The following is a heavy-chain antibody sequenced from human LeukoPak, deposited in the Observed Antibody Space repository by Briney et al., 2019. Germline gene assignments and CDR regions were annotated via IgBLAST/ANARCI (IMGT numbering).Heavy chain of an antibody. CDR2: IYGSGNT. Sequence: SGTLSLICNVSSGAISTSHWLSWVRQPPGKGLEWIGEIYGSGNTNYNPSLKSRVTMSVDKTRIHLSLKLHSVTAADTAVYYCATKLSTAPHYFDHWGQGILVTVSS. J-gene: IGHJ4*02. V-gene: IGHV4-4*02. CDR3: ATKLSTAPHYFDH. CDR1: SGAISTSHW. D-gene: IGHD5/OR15-5a*01.